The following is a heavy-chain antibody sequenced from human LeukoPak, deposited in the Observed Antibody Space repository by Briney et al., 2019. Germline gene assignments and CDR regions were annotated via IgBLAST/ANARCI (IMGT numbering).Heavy chain of an antibody. Sequence: SVKVSCKASGYTFTVYYMHWVRQAPEQGLEWMGGIIPIFGTANYAQKFQGRVTITADKSTSTAYMELSSLRSEDTAVYYCAIPPSRYYYYMDVWGKGTTVTVSS. J-gene: IGHJ6*03. CDR3: AIPPSRYYYYMDV. V-gene: IGHV1-69*06. CDR2: IIPIFGTA. CDR1: GYTFTVYY.